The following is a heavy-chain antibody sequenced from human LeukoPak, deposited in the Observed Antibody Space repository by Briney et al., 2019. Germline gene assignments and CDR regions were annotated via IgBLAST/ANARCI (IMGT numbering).Heavy chain of an antibody. D-gene: IGHD3-10*01. CDR3: ARVVVRGVINY. J-gene: IGHJ4*02. Sequence: HPGGSLRLSCAASGFTFSSYAMSWVRQAPGKGLEWVSAISGSGGSTYYADSVKGRFTISRDNAKNSPYLQMNSLRAEDTAVYYCARVVVRGVINYWGQGTLVTVSS. CDR1: GFTFSSYA. CDR2: ISGSGGST. V-gene: IGHV3-23*01.